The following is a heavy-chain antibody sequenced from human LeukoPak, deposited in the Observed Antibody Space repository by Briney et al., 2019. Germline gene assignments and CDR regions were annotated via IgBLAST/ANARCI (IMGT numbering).Heavy chain of an antibody. CDR2: IYHSGST. Sequence: PSETLSLTCAVSGYSISSGYYWGWIRQPPGKGLEWIGSIYHSGSTYYNPSLKSRVTISVDTSKNQFSLKLSSVTAADTAVYYCARLSGDYTKDFDYWGQGTLVTVSS. CDR3: ARLSGDYTKDFDY. J-gene: IGHJ4*02. CDR1: GYSISSGYY. V-gene: IGHV4-38-2*01. D-gene: IGHD4-17*01.